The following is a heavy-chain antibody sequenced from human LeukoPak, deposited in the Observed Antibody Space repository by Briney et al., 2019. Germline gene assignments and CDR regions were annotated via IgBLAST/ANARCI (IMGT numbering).Heavy chain of an antibody. V-gene: IGHV1-2*02. J-gene: IGHJ4*02. CDR2: INPNSGGT. Sequence: VASVKVSCKASGYTLTGYCMHWVRQAPGQGLEWMGWINPNSGGTNYAQKFQGRVTMTRDTSISTAYMELSRLRSDDTAVYYCASTYCNSTSCALGFDYWGQGTLVTVSS. CDR3: ASTYCNSTSCALGFDY. D-gene: IGHD2-2*01. CDR1: GYTLTGYC.